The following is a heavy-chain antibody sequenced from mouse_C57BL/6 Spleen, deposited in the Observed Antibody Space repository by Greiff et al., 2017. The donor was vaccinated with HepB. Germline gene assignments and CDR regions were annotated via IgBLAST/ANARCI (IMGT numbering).Heavy chain of an antibody. V-gene: IGHV8-8*01. J-gene: IGHJ2*01. CDR2: IWWDDDK. CDR3: CRGFYYYGSSYAFDY. Sequence: QVTLKVSGPGILQPSQTLSLTCSFSGFSLSTFGMGVGWIRQPSGKGLEWLAHIWWDDDKYYNPALKSRLTISKDTSKNQVFLKIANVDTADTATYYCCRGFYYYGSSYAFDYWGQGTTLTVSS. D-gene: IGHD1-1*01. CDR1: GFSLSTFGMG.